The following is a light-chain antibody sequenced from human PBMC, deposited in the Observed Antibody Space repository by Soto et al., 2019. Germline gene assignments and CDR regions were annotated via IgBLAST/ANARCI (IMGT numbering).Light chain of an antibody. CDR2: GAS. CDR1: QSVSSN. J-gene: IGKJ1*01. CDR3: QQYNNWPPWT. Sequence: EIVMTHSPATLSVSPLERATLXFMASQSVSSNLAWYQQKPGQAPRLLIYGASTRATGIPARFSGSGSGTEFTLTISSLQSEDFAVYYCQQYNNWPPWTFGQGTKVDNK. V-gene: IGKV3-15*01.